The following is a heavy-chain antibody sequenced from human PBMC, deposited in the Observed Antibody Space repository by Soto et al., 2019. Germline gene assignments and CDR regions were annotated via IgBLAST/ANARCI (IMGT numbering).Heavy chain of an antibody. Sequence: EVQLLESGGGLVQPGGSLRLSCAASGFTFSNYSMSWVRQAPGKGLEWVSGMNSGGRTYYADSAKGRFTISRDTSKNTLYLQMNSLRADDTAVFYCAKALQYSSSRDYFYYGMDVWGQGTTVTVSS. CDR3: AKALQYSSSRDYFYYGMDV. CDR2: MNSGGRT. CDR1: GFTFSNYS. J-gene: IGHJ6*02. V-gene: IGHV3-23*01. D-gene: IGHD6-6*01.